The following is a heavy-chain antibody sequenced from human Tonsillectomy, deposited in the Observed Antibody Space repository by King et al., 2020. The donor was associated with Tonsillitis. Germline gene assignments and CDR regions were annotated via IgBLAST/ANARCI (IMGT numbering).Heavy chain of an antibody. J-gene: IGHJ6*02. Sequence: VQLVESGGGLIQPGGSLRLSCAASGFTFSSYAMSWVRQAPGKGLEWVSGISGSGGSTYYGDSVKGRFAISRDNSKNTLYLQMNSLRAEDTAVYYCAKDRDFWSPHGMGVWGQGTTVSVSS. CDR3: AKDRDFWSPHGMGV. V-gene: IGHV3-23*04. CDR1: GFTFSSYA. D-gene: IGHD3-3*01. CDR2: ISGSGGST.